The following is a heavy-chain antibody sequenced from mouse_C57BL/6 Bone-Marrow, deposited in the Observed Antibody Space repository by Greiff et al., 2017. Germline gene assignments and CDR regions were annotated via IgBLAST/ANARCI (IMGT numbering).Heavy chain of an antibody. J-gene: IGHJ2*01. V-gene: IGHV1-81*01. CDR1: GYTFTSYG. Sequence: QVQLKESGAELARPGASVKLSCKASGYTFTSYGISWVKQRTGQGLEWIGEIYPRSGNTYYNEKFKGKATLTADKSSSTAYMELRSLTSEDSAVYFCANGNYVHFDYWGQGTTLTVSS. CDR3: ANGNYVHFDY. CDR2: IYPRSGNT. D-gene: IGHD2-1*01.